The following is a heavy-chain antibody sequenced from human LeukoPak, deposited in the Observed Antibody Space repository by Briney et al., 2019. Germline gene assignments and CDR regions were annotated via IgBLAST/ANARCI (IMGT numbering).Heavy chain of an antibody. Sequence: GGSLRLSCAASGFTITSYAMSWVRQAPGKGLEWVSVISGSGGSTYYADSVKGRFTISRDNSKNTLVLQMNSLRAEDTAVYYCAKGGAAMVNYYFDYWGQGTLVTVSS. CDR2: ISGSGGST. CDR3: AKGGAAMVNYYFDY. D-gene: IGHD5-18*01. CDR1: GFTITSYA. V-gene: IGHV3-23*01. J-gene: IGHJ4*02.